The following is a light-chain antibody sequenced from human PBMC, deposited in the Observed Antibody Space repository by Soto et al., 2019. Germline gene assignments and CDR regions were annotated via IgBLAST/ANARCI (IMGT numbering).Light chain of an antibody. J-gene: IGLJ3*02. CDR3: QSYDSSIRV. V-gene: IGLV6-57*03. CDR1: SGSIASNY. CDR2: EDN. Sequence: NFMLTQPHSVSESPGKTVTISCTRSSGSIASNYVQWYQQRPGSAPTTVIYEDNQRPSGVPDRFSGSIDSSSNSASRTISGLKTEDEADYYCQSYDSSIRVFGGGTKLTVL.